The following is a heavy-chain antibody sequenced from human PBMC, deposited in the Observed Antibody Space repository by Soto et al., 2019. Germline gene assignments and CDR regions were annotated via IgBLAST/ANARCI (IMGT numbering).Heavy chain of an antibody. CDR1: GFSFSSYG. CDR3: ARVAEAAAGNYYYYYMDV. Sequence: SGGSLRLSCAASGFSFSSYGMHWVRQAPGKGLEWVAVIWYDGSNKYYADSVKGRFTISRDNSKSALYLQLNTLRAEDTAGYYWARVAEAAAGNYYYYYMDVWGKGTTVTVSS. V-gene: IGHV3-33*01. CDR2: IWYDGSNK. J-gene: IGHJ6*03. D-gene: IGHD6-13*01.